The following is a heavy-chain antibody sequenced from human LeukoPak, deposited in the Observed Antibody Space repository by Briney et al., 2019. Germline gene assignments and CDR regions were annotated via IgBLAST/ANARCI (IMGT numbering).Heavy chain of an antibody. CDR2: IYHSGST. CDR1: GGSISSSNW. V-gene: IGHV4-4*02. D-gene: IGHD1-26*01. CDR3: ASRWVSGSYYYEGDAFDI. Sequence: KPSGTLSLTCAVSGGSISSSNWWSWVRQPPGKGLEWIGEIYHSGSTNYNPSLKSRVTISVDKSKNQFSLKLSSVTAADTAVYYCASRWVSGSYYYEGDAFDIWGPGTMVTVSS. J-gene: IGHJ3*02.